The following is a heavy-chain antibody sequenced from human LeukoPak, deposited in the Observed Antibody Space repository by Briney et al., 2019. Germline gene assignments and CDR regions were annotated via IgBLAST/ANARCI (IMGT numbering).Heavy chain of an antibody. J-gene: IGHJ4*02. V-gene: IGHV4-30-2*01. CDR1: GVSISSGGYS. Sequence: SETLSLTCAVSGVSISSGGYSWSWIRQPPGKGLEWIGYIYHSGSTYYNPSLKSRVTISVDTSKNQFSLKLSSVTAADTAVYYCASKLRWSKKSFDYWGQGTLVTVSS. D-gene: IGHD4-23*01. CDR2: IYHSGST. CDR3: ASKLRWSKKSFDY.